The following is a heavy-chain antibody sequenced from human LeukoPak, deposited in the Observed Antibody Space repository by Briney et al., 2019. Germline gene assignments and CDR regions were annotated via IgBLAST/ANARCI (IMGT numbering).Heavy chain of an antibody. D-gene: IGHD2-2*01. J-gene: IGHJ5*02. Sequence: SETLSLTCTVSGGSISSGGYYWSWIRQPPGKGLEWIGYIYHSGSTYYNPSLKSRVTISVDRSKNQFSLKLNSVTAADTAVYYCARPLHCKSTLCYDWFDPWGQGTLVTVSS. CDR1: GGSISSGGYY. CDR2: IYHSGST. V-gene: IGHV4-30-2*01. CDR3: ARPLHCKSTLCYDWFDP.